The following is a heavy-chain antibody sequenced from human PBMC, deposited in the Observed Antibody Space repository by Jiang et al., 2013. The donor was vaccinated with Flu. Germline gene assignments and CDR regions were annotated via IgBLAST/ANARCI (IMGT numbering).Heavy chain of an antibody. CDR3: AKVFAAGTGDFDY. D-gene: IGHD6-13*01. J-gene: IGHJ4*02. V-gene: IGHV3-23*01. CDR2: ISGSGGST. Sequence: GFTFSSYAMSWVRQAPGKGLEWVSAISGSGGSTYYADSVKGRFTISRDNSKNTLYLQMNSLRAEDTAVYYCAKVFAAGTGDFDYWGQGTLVTVSS. CDR1: GFTFSSYA.